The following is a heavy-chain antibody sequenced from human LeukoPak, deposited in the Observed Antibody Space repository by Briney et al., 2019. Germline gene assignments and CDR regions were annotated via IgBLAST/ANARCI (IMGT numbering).Heavy chain of an antibody. CDR2: INPSGGST. CDR3: ARDLPQYYDFWSGWGYYFDY. D-gene: IGHD3-3*01. J-gene: IGHJ4*02. Sequence: ASVKVSCKASGYTFTSYYMHWVRQAPGQGLEWMGIINPSGGSTSYAQKFQGRVTMTRDMPTSTVYMELSSLRSEDTAVYYCARDLPQYYDFWSGWGYYFDYWGQGTLVTVSS. V-gene: IGHV1-46*01. CDR1: GYTFTSYY.